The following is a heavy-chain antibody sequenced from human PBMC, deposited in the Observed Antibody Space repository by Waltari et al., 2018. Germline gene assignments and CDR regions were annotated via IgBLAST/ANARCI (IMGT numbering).Heavy chain of an antibody. J-gene: IGHJ4*02. CDR3: ATLIVVVPAARGGDFDY. CDR1: GGTFSSYA. Sequence: QVQLVQSGAEVKKPGSSVKVSCKASGGTFSSYAISWVRQAPGQGLEWMGGTLPSLGIANYAQKFQGRVTITADKSTSTAYMELSSLRSEDTAVYYCATLIVVVPAARGGDFDYWGQGTLVTVSS. D-gene: IGHD2-2*01. CDR2: TLPSLGIA. V-gene: IGHV1-69*10.